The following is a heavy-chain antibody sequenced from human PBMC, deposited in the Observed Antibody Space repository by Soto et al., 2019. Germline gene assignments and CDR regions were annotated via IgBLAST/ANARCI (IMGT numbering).Heavy chain of an antibody. J-gene: IGHJ4*02. V-gene: IGHV4-34*01. CDR2: INHSGST. D-gene: IGHD6-19*01. CDR3: ASHPVAGPFDY. Sequence: PSETLSLTCAVYGGSFSGYYWSWIRQPPGKGLEWIGEINHSGSTNYNPSLKSRVTISVDTSKNQFSLRLSSVTAADTAVYYCASHPVAGPFDYWGQGTLVTVSS. CDR1: GGSFSGYY.